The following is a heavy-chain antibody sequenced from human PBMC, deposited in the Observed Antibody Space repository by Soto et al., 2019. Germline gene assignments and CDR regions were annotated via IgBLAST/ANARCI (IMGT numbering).Heavy chain of an antibody. CDR2: ISWNSGSI. J-gene: IGHJ4*02. Sequence: EVQLVESGGGLVQPGRSLRLSCAASGFTFDDYAMHWVRQAPGKGLEWVSGISWNSGSIGYADSVKGQFTISRDNAKNSLYLQMNSLRAEDTALYYCAKDRRPYSSSTGFDYWGQGTLVTVSS. CDR1: GFTFDDYA. D-gene: IGHD6-6*01. CDR3: AKDRRPYSSSTGFDY. V-gene: IGHV3-9*01.